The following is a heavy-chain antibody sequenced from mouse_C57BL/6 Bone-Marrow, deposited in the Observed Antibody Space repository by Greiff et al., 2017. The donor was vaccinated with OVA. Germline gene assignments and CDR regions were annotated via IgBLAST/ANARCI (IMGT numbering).Heavy chain of an antibody. J-gene: IGHJ2*01. V-gene: IGHV5-12*01. D-gene: IGHD1-1*01. Sequence: EVQLVESGGGLVQPGGSLKLSCAASGFTFSDYYMYWVRQTPEKRLEWVAYISNGGGSTYYPDTVKGRFTISRDNAKNTLYLQMSRLKSEDTAMYYCARHSDYGSSLYYFDYWGQGTTLTVSS. CDR3: ARHSDYGSSLYYFDY. CDR2: ISNGGGST. CDR1: GFTFSDYY.